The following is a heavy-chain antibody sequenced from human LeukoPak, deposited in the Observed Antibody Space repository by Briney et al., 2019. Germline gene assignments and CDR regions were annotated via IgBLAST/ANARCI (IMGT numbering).Heavy chain of an antibody. V-gene: IGHV1-18*01. Sequence: ASVKVSCKASGYTFTSYGISWVRQAPGQGLEWMGWISAYNGNTNYAQKLQGRVTITTDTSTSTAYMELRSLRSDDTAVYYCARDIGDRTGYYYYGMDVWGQGTTVTVSS. D-gene: IGHD1-14*01. J-gene: IGHJ6*02. CDR2: ISAYNGNT. CDR1: GYTFTSYG. CDR3: ARDIGDRTGYYYYGMDV.